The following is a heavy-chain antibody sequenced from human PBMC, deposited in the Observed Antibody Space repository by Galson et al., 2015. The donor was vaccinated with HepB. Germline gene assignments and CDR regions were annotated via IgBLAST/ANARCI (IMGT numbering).Heavy chain of an antibody. CDR1: GFTFSSYS. CDR2: ISSSSSYI. V-gene: IGHV3-21*01. J-gene: IGHJ4*02. D-gene: IGHD3-22*01. CDR3: AASSGYYTDYFDY. Sequence: SLRLSCAASGFTFSSYSINWVRQAPGKGLEWVSSISSSSSYIYYADSLKGRFTISRDNAKNSLYLQMNSLRAEDTAVYYCAASSGYYTDYFDYWGQGTLVTVSS.